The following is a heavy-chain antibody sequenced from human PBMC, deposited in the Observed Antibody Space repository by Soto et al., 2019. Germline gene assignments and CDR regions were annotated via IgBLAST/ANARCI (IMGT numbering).Heavy chain of an antibody. CDR2: ISGSGGST. J-gene: IGHJ4*02. V-gene: IGHV3-23*01. CDR1: GFTFSSYA. CDR3: AMGSSSWSYFDY. Sequence: GGSLRLSCAASGFTFSSYAMSWVRQAPGKGLEWVSAISGSGGSTYYADSVKGRFTISRDNSKNTLYLQMNSLRAEDTAVYYCAMGSSSWSYFDYWGQGTLVTVS. D-gene: IGHD6-13*01.